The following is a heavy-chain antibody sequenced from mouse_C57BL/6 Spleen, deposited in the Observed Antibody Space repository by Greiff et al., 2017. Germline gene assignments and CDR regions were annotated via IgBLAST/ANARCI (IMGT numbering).Heavy chain of an antibody. CDR1: GYTFTDYY. CDR3: ASYSYGSSYAWFAY. V-gene: IGHV1-75*01. J-gene: IGHJ3*01. Sequence: QVQLQQSGPELVKPGASVKISCKASGYTFTDYYINWVKQRPGQGLEWIGWIFPGSGSTNYNEKFKGKATLTVATSSSTAYMLLSSLTSEDSAVYFCASYSYGSSYAWFAYWGQGTLVTVSA. D-gene: IGHD1-1*01. CDR2: IFPGSGST.